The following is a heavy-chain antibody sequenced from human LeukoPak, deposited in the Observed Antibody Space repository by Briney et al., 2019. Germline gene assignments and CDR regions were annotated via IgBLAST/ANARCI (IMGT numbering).Heavy chain of an antibody. CDR1: GGPISSYY. J-gene: IGHJ3*02. CDR3: ARHASSWKEESAFDI. CDR2: IYYSGST. Sequence: SETLSLTCTVSGGPISSYYWSWIRQPPGKGLEWIGYIYYSGSTNYNPSLKSRVTISVDTSKDQFSLKLSSVTAADTAMYYCARHASSWKEESAFDIWGQGTMVTVSS. V-gene: IGHV4-59*08. D-gene: IGHD6-13*01.